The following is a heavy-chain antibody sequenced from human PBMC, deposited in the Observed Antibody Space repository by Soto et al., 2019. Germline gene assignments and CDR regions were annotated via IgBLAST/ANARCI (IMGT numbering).Heavy chain of an antibody. CDR2: ISGTGSSI. CDR3: ARGGGYGDYGDY. Sequence: EVQLVESGGGLVQPGGSLRLSCAASGFSLRGYSMSWVRQAPGKGLEWVSYISGTGSSIYADSVKGRFTISRDNAKNSVYLQMSRLGDDDTVVYYCARGGGYGDYGDYWGQGTLVTVSS. D-gene: IGHD4-17*01. J-gene: IGHJ4*02. V-gene: IGHV3-48*02. CDR1: GFSLRGYS.